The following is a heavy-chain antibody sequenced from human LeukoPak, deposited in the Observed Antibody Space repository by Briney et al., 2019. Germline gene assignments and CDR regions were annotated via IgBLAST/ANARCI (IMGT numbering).Heavy chain of an antibody. Sequence: ASVKVSCKASGYTFTGYYMHWVRQAPGQGLEWMGIINPSGGSTSYAQKFQGRVTMIRDTSTSTVYMELSSLRSEDTAVYYCAREWVGSSGYRYYYYGMDVWGQGTTVTVSS. D-gene: IGHD3-22*01. J-gene: IGHJ6*02. V-gene: IGHV1-46*01. CDR3: AREWVGSSGYRYYYYGMDV. CDR1: GYTFTGYY. CDR2: INPSGGST.